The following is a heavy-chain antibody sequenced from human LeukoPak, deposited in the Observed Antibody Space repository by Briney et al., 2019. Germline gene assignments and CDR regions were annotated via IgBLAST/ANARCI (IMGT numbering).Heavy chain of an antibody. CDR2: VRYDGSDK. D-gene: IGHD5-18*01. CDR3: GKGLAYTYPYSGNMAV. CDR1: GFNFNMYG. Sequence: GGSLRLSCAASGFNFNMYGMHWVRQAPGMGLEWISFVRYDGSDKYYADSVKGRFTISRDNSNNTLFLQMNSLRPQDTAVYYCGKGLAYTYPYSGNMAVWGKGTTVTISS. J-gene: IGHJ6*03. V-gene: IGHV3-30*02.